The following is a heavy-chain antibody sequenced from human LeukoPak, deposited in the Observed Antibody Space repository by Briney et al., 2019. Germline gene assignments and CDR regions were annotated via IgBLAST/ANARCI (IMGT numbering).Heavy chain of an antibody. J-gene: IGHJ4*02. CDR2: IRYDGNNI. CDR3: ATNLEYCSGGSCYSTPFDC. Sequence: GESLKISCAASGFTISTYGMHWVRQAPGKGLEWVAFIRYDGNNIRYADSVKGRFTISRDNSRDTLYLQMNSLRAEDTAVYYCATNLEYCSGGSCYSTPFDCWGQGTLVTVSS. V-gene: IGHV3-30*02. CDR1: GFTISTYG. D-gene: IGHD2-15*01.